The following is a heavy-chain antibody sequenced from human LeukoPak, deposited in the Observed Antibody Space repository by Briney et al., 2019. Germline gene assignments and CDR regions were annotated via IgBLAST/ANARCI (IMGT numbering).Heavy chain of an antibody. CDR3: ARDRGIAVAGEFDAFDI. J-gene: IGHJ3*02. CDR2: ISSSSSYI. Sequence: GGSLRLSCAASGFTFSSYSVNWVRQAPGKGLEWVSSISSSSSYIYYADSVKGRFTISRDNAKNSLYLQMDSRRAEDTAVYYCARDRGIAVAGEFDAFDIWGQGTMVTVSS. V-gene: IGHV3-21*01. D-gene: IGHD6-19*01. CDR1: GFTFSSYS.